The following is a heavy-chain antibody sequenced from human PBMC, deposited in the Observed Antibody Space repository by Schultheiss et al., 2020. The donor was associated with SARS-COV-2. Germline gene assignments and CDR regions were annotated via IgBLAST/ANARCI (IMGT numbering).Heavy chain of an antibody. V-gene: IGHV1/OR15-3*02. D-gene: IGHD2-2*02. Sequence: ASVKVSCKASGYTFTGYYMHWVRQAPGQGLEWMGWINAGNGDTKYSQKFQGRITMTTDTSARTAYMELRSLRSEDTAVYYCARIYCSSTSCYNEEKYFQHWGQGTLVTVSS. CDR3: ARIYCSSTSCYNEEKYFQH. CDR2: INAGNGDT. J-gene: IGHJ1*01. CDR1: GYTFTGYY.